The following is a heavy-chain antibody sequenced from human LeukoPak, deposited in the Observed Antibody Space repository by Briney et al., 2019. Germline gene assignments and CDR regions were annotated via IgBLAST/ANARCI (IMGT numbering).Heavy chain of an antibody. V-gene: IGHV3-23*01. Sequence: AGGSLRLSCAASGFTFSSYAMSWVRQAPGKGLEWVSAISGSGGSTYYADSVKGRFTISRDNSKNTLYLQMNSLRAEDTAVYYCAKDLFRLWFGDAEIDYWGQGTLVTVSS. CDR3: AKDLFRLWFGDAEIDY. CDR2: ISGSGGST. J-gene: IGHJ4*02. D-gene: IGHD3-10*01. CDR1: GFTFSSYA.